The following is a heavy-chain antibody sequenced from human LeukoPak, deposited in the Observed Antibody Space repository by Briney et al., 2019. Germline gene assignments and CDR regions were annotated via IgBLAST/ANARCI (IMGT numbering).Heavy chain of an antibody. CDR3: ARDSGYGSSDY. J-gene: IGHJ4*02. D-gene: IGHD3-10*01. CDR1: GDSISSGDHY. V-gene: IGHV4-31*03. Sequence: SQTLSLTCTVSGDSISSGDHYWSRIRQHPGKGLEWIGYIYYSGSTYYNPSLKSRVTISVDTSKNQFSLKLSSVTAADTAVYYCARDSGYGSSDYWGQGTLVTVST. CDR2: IYYSGST.